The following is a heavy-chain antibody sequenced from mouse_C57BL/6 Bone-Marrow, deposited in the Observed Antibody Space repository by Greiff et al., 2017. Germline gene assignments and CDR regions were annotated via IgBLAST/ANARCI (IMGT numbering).Heavy chain of an antibody. Sequence: EVQLQESGGGLVKPGGSLKLSCAASGFTFSSYAMSWVRQTPEKRLEWVATISDGGSYTYYPDNVKGRFTISRDNAKNNLYLQMSHLTSEDTAMYYCARVPYYYGFDYWGQGTTLTVSS. CDR2: ISDGGSYT. J-gene: IGHJ2*01. V-gene: IGHV5-4*01. CDR3: ARVPYYYGFDY. D-gene: IGHD1-1*01. CDR1: GFTFSSYA.